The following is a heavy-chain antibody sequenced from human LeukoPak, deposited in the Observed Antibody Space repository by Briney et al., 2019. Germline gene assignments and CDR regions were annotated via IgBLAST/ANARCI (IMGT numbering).Heavy chain of an antibody. Sequence: GASVKVSCKASGYTFTNYYIHWVRQAPGQGLEWMGIINPSGGSTSYAQKFQGRVTMTRDMSTSTVYMELSSLRSEDTAVYYCARTYYYDRSGYYYGYWGQGTLVTVSS. CDR2: INPSGGST. V-gene: IGHV1-46*01. CDR3: ARTYYYDRSGYYYGY. D-gene: IGHD3-22*01. J-gene: IGHJ4*02. CDR1: GYTFTNYY.